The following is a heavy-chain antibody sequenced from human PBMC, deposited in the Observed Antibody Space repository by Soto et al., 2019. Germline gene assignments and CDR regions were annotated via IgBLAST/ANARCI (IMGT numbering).Heavy chain of an antibody. V-gene: IGHV3-21*01. CDR2: ISSTTNYI. J-gene: IGHJ4*02. CDR1: GFTFTRYS. Sequence: KPGWSLRLSCAASGFTFTRYSMNWVRQAPGKGLEWVSSISSTTNYIYYADSMKGRFTVSRDNAKNSVYLEMNSLSAEDTAVYYCARESEDLTSNFDYWGQGTLVTGSS. CDR3: ARESEDLTSNFDY.